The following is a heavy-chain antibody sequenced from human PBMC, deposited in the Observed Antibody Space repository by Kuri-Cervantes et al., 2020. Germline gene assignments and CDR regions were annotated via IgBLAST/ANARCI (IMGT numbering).Heavy chain of an antibody. CDR3: ARLADNYDYVWGSYRQPFDP. CDR2: INHSGST. CDR1: GGSFSGYY. V-gene: IGHV4-34*01. D-gene: IGHD3-16*02. Sequence: GSLRLSCAVYGGSFSGYYWSWIRQPPGKGLEWIGEINHSGSTNYNPSLKSRVTISVDTSKNQFSLKLSSVTAADTAVYYCARLADNYDYVWGSYRQPFDPWGQGTLVTVSS. J-gene: IGHJ5*02.